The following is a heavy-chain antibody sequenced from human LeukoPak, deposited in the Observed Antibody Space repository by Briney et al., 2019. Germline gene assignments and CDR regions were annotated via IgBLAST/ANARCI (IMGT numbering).Heavy chain of an antibody. J-gene: IGHJ6*02. V-gene: IGHV5-51*01. Sequence: GESLKISCKGSGYSFTNYWIAWVRQMPGKGLEWMGIIYPGDSDTRYSPSFLGQVTISADKSFGTAYPQWSSLRASDTARYYCARHPGYCNSTNCYYYYGMDVWGQGTTVTVSS. D-gene: IGHD2-2*01. CDR1: GYSFTNYW. CDR2: IYPGDSDT. CDR3: ARHPGYCNSTNCYYYYGMDV.